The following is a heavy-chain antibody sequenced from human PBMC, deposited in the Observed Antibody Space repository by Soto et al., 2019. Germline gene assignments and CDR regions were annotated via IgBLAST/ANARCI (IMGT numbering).Heavy chain of an antibody. J-gene: IGHJ5*02. CDR3: ARAGVENWLDP. CDR1: GFIFNKYG. V-gene: IGHV3-33*01. CDR2: IWYDGSND. D-gene: IGHD3-10*01. Sequence: QVQLVESGGGVVQPGRSLRLSCEGSGFIFNKYGMHWVRQAPGKGLEWVAIIWYDGSNDFYADSMKGRFTISKDNSKNKVYLEMDRLRVEDAAIYYCARAGVENWLDPWGQGTLVTVSS.